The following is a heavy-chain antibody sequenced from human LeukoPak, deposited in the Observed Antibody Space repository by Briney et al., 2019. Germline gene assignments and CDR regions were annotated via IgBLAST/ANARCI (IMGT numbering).Heavy chain of an antibody. D-gene: IGHD1-26*01. CDR3: TTAPYSGSYN. CDR1: GGSINSYY. V-gene: IGHV3-15*01. J-gene: IGHJ4*02. CDR2: IKSKTDGGTT. Sequence: ETLSLTCTVSGGSINSYYWSWVRQAPGKGLEWVGRIKSKTDGGTTDYAAPVKGRFTISRDDSKNTLYLQMNSLKTEDTAVYYCTTAPYSGSYNWGQGTLVTVSS.